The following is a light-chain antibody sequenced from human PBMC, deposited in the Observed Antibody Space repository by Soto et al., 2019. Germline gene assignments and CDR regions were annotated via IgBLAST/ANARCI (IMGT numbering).Light chain of an antibody. CDR2: DVS. Sequence: QSALTQPASVSGSPGQSITISCTGTSSDVGGYNFVSWYQHHPGKAPKLIIYDVSNRPSGVSNRFSGSKSGNTASLTISGLQAEDEADYYCTSYTTRITYVFVTGTKVTVL. V-gene: IGLV2-14*03. CDR1: SSDVGGYNF. J-gene: IGLJ1*01. CDR3: TSYTTRITYV.